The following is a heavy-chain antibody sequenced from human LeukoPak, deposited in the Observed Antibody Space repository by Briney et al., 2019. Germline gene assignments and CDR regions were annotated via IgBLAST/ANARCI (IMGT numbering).Heavy chain of an antibody. Sequence: SETLSLTCAVYGGSFSGYYWSWIRQPPGKGLEWIGEINHSGGTNYNPSLKSRVTISVDTSKNQFSLKLSSVTAADTAVYYCGRHANGDSSAAFDLWGQGTMVFVSS. V-gene: IGHV4-34*01. CDR1: GGSFSGYY. D-gene: IGHD2-8*01. CDR3: GRHANGDSSAAFDL. CDR2: INHSGGT. J-gene: IGHJ3*01.